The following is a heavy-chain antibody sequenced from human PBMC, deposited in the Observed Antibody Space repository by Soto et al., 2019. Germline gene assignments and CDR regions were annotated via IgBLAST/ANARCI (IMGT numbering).Heavy chain of an antibody. J-gene: IGHJ6*02. CDR3: VQSRCGGDCLQSYSSHSYYGLDV. Sequence: QITLKESGPTLVKPTQTLTLTCTFSGFSLSTTGVGVGWIRQPPGKALEWLALIYWDDDKRYNPSLKSRLTITKDTSKNQLDLSMIXMDPVDTATYYCVQSRCGGDCLQSYSSHSYYGLDVWGQGTTVTVSS. D-gene: IGHD2-21*01. CDR2: IYWDDDK. CDR1: GFSLSTTGVG. V-gene: IGHV2-5*02.